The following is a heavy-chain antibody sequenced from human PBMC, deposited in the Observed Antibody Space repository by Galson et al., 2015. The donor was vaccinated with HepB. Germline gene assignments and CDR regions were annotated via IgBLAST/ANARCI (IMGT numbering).Heavy chain of an antibody. CDR3: ARGLSIGYCTGTSCYAGYGMGV. CDR1: GFTFSKFG. J-gene: IGHJ6*02. D-gene: IGHD2-2*03. CDR2: ISSDGNKK. Sequence: SLRLSCAASGFTFSKFGMHWVRQAPGKGLEWVTVISSDGNKKYYGDSVRGRFTISRDNSKNTLYLQMNSLRVEDTAVYYCARGLSIGYCTGTSCYAGYGMGVWGQGTPVTVSS. V-gene: IGHV3-30*03.